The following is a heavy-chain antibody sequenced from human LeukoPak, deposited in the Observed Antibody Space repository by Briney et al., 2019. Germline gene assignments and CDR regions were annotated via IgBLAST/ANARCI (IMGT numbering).Heavy chain of an antibody. D-gene: IGHD3-22*01. CDR3: ARAPRDYYDSSGYYPLLYFDY. CDR2: VNHSGST. V-gene: IGHV4-34*01. J-gene: IGHJ4*02. CDR1: GGSFSGYY. Sequence: PSETLSLTCAVYGGSFSGYYWSWIRQPPGKGLEWIGEVNHSGSTNYNPSLRSRVTISADTSKSQFSLKLSSVTAADTAVYYCARAPRDYYDSSGYYPLLYFDYWGQGTLVTVSS.